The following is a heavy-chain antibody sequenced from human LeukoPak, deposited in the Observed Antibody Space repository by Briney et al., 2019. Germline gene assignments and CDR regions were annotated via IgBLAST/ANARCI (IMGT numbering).Heavy chain of an antibody. V-gene: IGHV4-38-2*01. CDR2: IYHSGST. CDR3: ARDSYCGGDCAARAVDY. CDR1: GYSISSGYY. J-gene: IGHJ4*02. Sequence: SEILSLTCAVSGYSISSGYYWGWIRQPPGKGLEWIGSIYHSGSTYYNPSLKSRVTISVDTSKNQFSLKLSSVTAADTAVYYCARDSYCGGDCAARAVDYWGQGTLVTVSS. D-gene: IGHD2-21*02.